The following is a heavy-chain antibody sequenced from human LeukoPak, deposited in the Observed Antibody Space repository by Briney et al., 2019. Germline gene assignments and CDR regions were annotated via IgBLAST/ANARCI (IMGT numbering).Heavy chain of an antibody. Sequence: ASETLSLTCTVSGGSISSYYWSWIRQPPGKGLEWIGYIYYSGSTNYNPSLKSRVTISVDTSKNQFSLRLNPVTTADTAVYFCARGSGWSGHGYWGQGTLVTVSS. CDR3: ARGSGWSGHGY. CDR2: IYYSGST. J-gene: IGHJ4*02. CDR1: GGSISSYY. V-gene: IGHV4-59*01. D-gene: IGHD6-19*01.